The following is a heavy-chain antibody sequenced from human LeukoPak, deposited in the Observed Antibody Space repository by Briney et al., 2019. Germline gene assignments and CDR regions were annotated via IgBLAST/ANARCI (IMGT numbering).Heavy chain of an antibody. CDR1: GFTFSSYV. D-gene: IGHD3-22*01. J-gene: IGHJ3*02. V-gene: IGHV3-30*04. Sequence: GGSLRLSCAASGFTFSSYVMHWVRQAPGKGLEWVAFISYEGSNKYYADSVRGRFTISRDNSKNTLYLQMNSLRGEDTAVYYCARVLNYYDSSGYYYADAFDIWGQGTMVTVSS. CDR2: ISYEGSNK. CDR3: ARVLNYYDSSGYYYADAFDI.